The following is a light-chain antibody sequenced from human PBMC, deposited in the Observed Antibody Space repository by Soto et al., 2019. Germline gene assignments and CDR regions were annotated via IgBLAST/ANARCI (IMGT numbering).Light chain of an antibody. CDR1: QSVSSSY. V-gene: IGKV3-20*01. J-gene: IGKJ1*01. Sequence: VLTQSPGTLSLSLGERATLSCRASQSVSSSYVGWYQQKPGQAPRLLIYGASSRAPGIPDRFSGSGSGTDFPLTSGRLEPEDFAGYYCQHYTNSPWTFGQGTKVEVK. CDR3: QHYTNSPWT. CDR2: GAS.